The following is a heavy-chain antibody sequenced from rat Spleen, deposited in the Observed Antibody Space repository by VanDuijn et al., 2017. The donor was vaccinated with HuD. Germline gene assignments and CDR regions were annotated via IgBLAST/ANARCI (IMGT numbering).Heavy chain of an antibody. J-gene: IGHJ4*01. Sequence: EVQLVESGGGLVQPGRSLKLSCVASGFTFNYYWMTWIRQAPGKGLEWVASITNTGGSTYYPDSVKGRFTISRDNAKSTLYLQMDSLKSEDTATYYCATDGYYDGIYYSVYVMDAWAQGASVTVSS. D-gene: IGHD1-12*02. CDR3: ATDGYYDGIYYSVYVMDA. CDR1: GFTFNYYW. CDR2: ITNTGGST. V-gene: IGHV5-31*01.